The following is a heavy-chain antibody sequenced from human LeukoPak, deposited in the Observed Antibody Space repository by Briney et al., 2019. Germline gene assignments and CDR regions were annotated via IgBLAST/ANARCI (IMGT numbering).Heavy chain of an antibody. CDR3: ARHQVAGWFDP. V-gene: IGHV4-30-4*01. CDR1: GGSISSGDHY. CDR2: IYHSGST. Sequence: SQTLSLTCTVSGGSISSGDHYWSWIRLPPGKGLEWIGYIYHSGSTYYNPSLKSRVTISVDTSKNQFSLKLSSVTAADTAVYYCARHQVAGWFDPWGQGTLVTVSS. J-gene: IGHJ5*02.